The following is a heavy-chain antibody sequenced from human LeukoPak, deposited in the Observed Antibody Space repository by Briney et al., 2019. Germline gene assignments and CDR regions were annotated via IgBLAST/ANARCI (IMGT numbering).Heavy chain of an antibody. CDR2: IIPIFGTA. D-gene: IGHD5-18*01. CDR3: ARESLGYSYASLN. Sequence: ASVKVSCKASGYTFTSYGISWVRQAPGQGLEWMGGIIPIFGTANYAQKFQGRVTITTDESTSTAYMELSSLRSEDTAVYYCARESLGYSYASLNWGQGTLVTVSS. J-gene: IGHJ4*02. CDR1: GYTFTSYG. V-gene: IGHV1-69*05.